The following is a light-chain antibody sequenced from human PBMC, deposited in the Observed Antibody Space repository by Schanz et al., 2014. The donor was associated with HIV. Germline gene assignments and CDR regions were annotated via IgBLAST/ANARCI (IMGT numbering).Light chain of an antibody. J-gene: IGLJ3*02. V-gene: IGLV1-44*01. CDR3: ATWVDSLNGWV. CDR1: SSNIGINT. CDR2: AGN. Sequence: QSVLTQPPSASGTPGQRVTISCSGSSSNIGINTVNWYQHLPGTAPQLLIYAGNQRASGVPDRLSGSGSGTSASLVISGLQSQDEADYYCATWVDSLNGWVFGGGTKVTVL.